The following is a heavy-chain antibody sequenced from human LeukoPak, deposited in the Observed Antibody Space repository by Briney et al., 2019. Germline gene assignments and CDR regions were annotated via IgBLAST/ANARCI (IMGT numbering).Heavy chain of an antibody. V-gene: IGHV3-21*01. Sequence: GGSLRLSCAASGFTFSSYSMNWVRQAPGKGLEWDSSISSSSSYIYYADSVKGRFTISRDNAKNSLYLQMNSLRAEDTAVYYCARDPTLLWSGYYTGGVYFDYWGQGTLVTVSS. CDR2: ISSSSSYI. CDR1: GFTFSSYS. D-gene: IGHD3-3*01. J-gene: IGHJ4*02. CDR3: ARDPTLLWSGYYTGGVYFDY.